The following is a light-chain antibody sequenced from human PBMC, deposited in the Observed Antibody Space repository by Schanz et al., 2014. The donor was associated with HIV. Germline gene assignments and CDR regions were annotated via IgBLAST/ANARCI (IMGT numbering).Light chain of an antibody. J-gene: IGLJ7*01. Sequence: QSVLTQPPSASGTPGQRVTISCSGSSSNIGSNYVYWYQQLPGTAPKLLIYRNNQRPSGVPDRFSGSKSGTSASLAISGLQADDEADYYCQSYDDRLSGSRVFGGGTQLTVL. CDR3: QSYDDRLSGSRV. CDR2: RNN. CDR1: SSNIGSNY. V-gene: IGLV1-47*01.